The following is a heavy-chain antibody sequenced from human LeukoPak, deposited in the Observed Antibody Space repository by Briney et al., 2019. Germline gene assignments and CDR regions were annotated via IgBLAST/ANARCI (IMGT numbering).Heavy chain of an antibody. CDR2: INHSGST. D-gene: IGHD2/OR15-2a*01. CDR3: ANSTMKYYYYYYMDV. J-gene: IGHJ6*03. CDR1: VGSFSGYY. V-gene: IGHV4-34*01. Sequence: PSETLSLTCAVDVGSFSGYYWSWIRQPPGKGLEWIGEINHSGSTNYNPSLKSRVTISVDTSKNQFSLKLSSVTAADTAVYYRANSTMKYYYYYYMDVWGKGTTVTVSS.